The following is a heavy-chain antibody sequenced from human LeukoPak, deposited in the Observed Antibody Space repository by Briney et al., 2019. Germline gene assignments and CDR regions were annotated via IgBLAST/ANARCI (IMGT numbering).Heavy chain of an antibody. D-gene: IGHD1-26*01. J-gene: IGHJ5*02. CDR1: GYTFALDG. Sequence: ASVKVSCKASGYTFALDGISWVRQAPGQGLEWMGWISAYNGNTNYAQQLQGRVTMTTDTSTSTAYMELRSLRSDDTAVYYCARDGRNWFDPWGQGTLVTVSS. V-gene: IGHV1-18*01. CDR3: ARDGRNWFDP. CDR2: ISAYNGNT.